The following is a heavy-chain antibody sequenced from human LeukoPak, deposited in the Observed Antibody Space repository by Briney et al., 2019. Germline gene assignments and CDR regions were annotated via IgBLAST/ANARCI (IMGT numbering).Heavy chain of an antibody. Sequence: ASVKVSCKASGYTFTSYGISWVRQAPGQGLEWMVWISAYNSNTNYAQKLQGRVTMTTDTSTSTAYMELRSLRSDDTAVYYCARMSVTMIVDPSDYWGQGTLVTVSS. CDR3: ARMSVTMIVDPSDY. CDR2: ISAYNSNT. D-gene: IGHD3-22*01. J-gene: IGHJ4*02. CDR1: GYTFTSYG. V-gene: IGHV1-18*01.